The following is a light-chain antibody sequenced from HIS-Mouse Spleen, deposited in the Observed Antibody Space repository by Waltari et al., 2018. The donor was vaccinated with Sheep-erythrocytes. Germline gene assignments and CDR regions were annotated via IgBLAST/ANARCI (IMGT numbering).Light chain of an antibody. CDR3: MIWHSSAWV. CDR1: SGINVGTYR. V-gene: IGLV5-45*03. CDR2: YKSDSDK. Sequence: QAVLTQPSSLSASPGASASLTCTLRSGINVGTYRIYWYQQKPGSPPQYLLRYKSDSDKQQGSGVPSRFSGSNDASANAGILLISGLQSWDEADYYCMIWHSSAWVFGGGTKLTVL. J-gene: IGLJ3*02.